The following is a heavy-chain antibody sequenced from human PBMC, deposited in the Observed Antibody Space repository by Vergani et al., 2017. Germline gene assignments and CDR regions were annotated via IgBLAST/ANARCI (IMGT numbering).Heavy chain of an antibody. CDR2: ISYDGSNK. CDR1: GFTFDDYA. J-gene: IGHJ4*02. D-gene: IGHD3-9*01. CDR3: AKDRTDYDILTGYYPKYYCDY. Sequence: VQLVESGGGLVQPGRSLRLSCAASGFTFDDYAMHWVRQAPGKGLEWVAVISYDGSNKYYADSVKGRFTISRYNSKNTLYLQMNSMRAEDTAVYYCAKDRTDYDILTGYYPKYYCDYWGQGTLVTVSS. V-gene: IGHV3-30*18.